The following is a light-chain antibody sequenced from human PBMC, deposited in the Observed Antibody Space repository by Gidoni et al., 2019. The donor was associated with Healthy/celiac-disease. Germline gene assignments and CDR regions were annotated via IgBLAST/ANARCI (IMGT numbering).Light chain of an antibody. Sequence: QSVLTQPPSASGPPGQRVTISCSGSSSNIGSNYVYWYQQLPGTAPKLIIYRNNQRPSGVPDRFSGSRSGTSASLAISGLRSEDEADYYCAAWDDSLSGYVFGTGTKVTVL. CDR2: RNN. V-gene: IGLV1-47*01. J-gene: IGLJ1*01. CDR3: AAWDDSLSGYV. CDR1: SSNIGSNY.